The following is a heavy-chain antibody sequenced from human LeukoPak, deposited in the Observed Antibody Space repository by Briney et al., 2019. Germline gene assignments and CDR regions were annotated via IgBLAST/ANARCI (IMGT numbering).Heavy chain of an antibody. CDR1: GFIFNTYG. V-gene: IGHV3-33*01. D-gene: IGHD5-24*01. CDR2: IWFDGSKK. Sequence: GGSLRLSCVASGFIFNTYGMHWVRQAPGKGLEWVAVIWFDGSKKYYADSVKGRFTISRDDPKNTLYLQMNSLRAEDTAVYFCARDRINFFDCWGQGALVTVSS. CDR3: ARDRINFFDC. J-gene: IGHJ4*02.